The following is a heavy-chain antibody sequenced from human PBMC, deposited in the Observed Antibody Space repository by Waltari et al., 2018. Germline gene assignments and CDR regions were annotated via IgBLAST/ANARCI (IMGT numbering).Heavy chain of an antibody. D-gene: IGHD6-19*01. CDR3: ARGASYSSGRGLFDY. CDR1: GGTFSSYA. V-gene: IGHV1-69*01. CDR2: ISPIFGKA. Sequence: QVQLVQSGAEVKKPGSSVKVSCKASGGTFSSYAISWVRQAPGQGLEWMGGISPIFGKANYAQKFQGRVTITADEATSTAYMELSSLRSEDTAVDYCARGASYSSGRGLFDYWGQGTLVTVSS. J-gene: IGHJ4*02.